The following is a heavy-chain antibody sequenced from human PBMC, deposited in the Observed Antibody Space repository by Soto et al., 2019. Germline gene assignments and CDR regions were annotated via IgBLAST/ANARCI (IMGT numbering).Heavy chain of an antibody. J-gene: IGHJ6*02. D-gene: IGHD4-17*01. V-gene: IGHV1-69*01. CDR1: GGHFDRFA. Sequence: QVHLVQSGAEVKKPGSSVKVSCRASGGHFDRFALSWLRQAHGQGLEWMGGVIPFLSATTYAQKFQGRVTITADESASTLYLELRSLTSDDTAVYYCARGEDDYGDFGSMDVWGHGTSVAVSS. CDR3: ARGEDDYGDFGSMDV. CDR2: VIPFLSAT.